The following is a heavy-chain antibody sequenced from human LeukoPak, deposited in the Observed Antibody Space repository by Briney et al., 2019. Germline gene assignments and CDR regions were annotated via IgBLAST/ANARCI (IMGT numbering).Heavy chain of an antibody. V-gene: IGHV4-39*01. Sequence: SETLSLTCTVSGASTNSSSYYWGWIRQPPGKGLEWIGSVHYSGSTYYNPSLKSRVTMPVDTSKNQLSLKLSSVTAADTAVYYCATYSSSWYSDNWFDPWGQGTLVTVSS. D-gene: IGHD6-13*01. CDR3: ATYSSSWYSDNWFDP. CDR1: GASTNSSSYY. CDR2: VHYSGST. J-gene: IGHJ5*02.